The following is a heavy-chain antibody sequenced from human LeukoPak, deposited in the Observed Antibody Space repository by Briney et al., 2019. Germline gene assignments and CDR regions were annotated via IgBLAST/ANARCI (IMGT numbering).Heavy chain of an antibody. CDR2: IRSKAYGGTT. V-gene: IGHV3-49*03. J-gene: IGHJ3*02. CDR3: TSLVVVLIDDAFDI. CDR1: GFTFGDYA. Sequence: PGGSLRLSCTASGFTFGDYAMSWFRQAPGKGLEWVGFIRSKAYGGTTEYAASVKGRFTISRDDSKSIAYLQMNSLKTEDTAVYYCTSLVVVLIDDAFDIWGQGTRVTVSS. D-gene: IGHD3-22*01.